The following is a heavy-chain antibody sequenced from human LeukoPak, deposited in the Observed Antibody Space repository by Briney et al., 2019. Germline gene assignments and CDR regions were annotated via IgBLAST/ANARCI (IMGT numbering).Heavy chain of an antibody. CDR1: GGSISSGGYS. V-gene: IGHV4-30-2*01. CDR3: ARGRRNYYDSSGYYYFDY. D-gene: IGHD3-22*01. J-gene: IGHJ4*02. Sequence: SQTLSLTCTVSGGSISSGGYSWSWIRQPPGKGLEWIGEINHSGSTNYNPSLKSRVTISVDTSKNQFSLKLSSVTAADTAVYYCARGRRNYYDSSGYYYFDYWGQGTLVTVSS. CDR2: INHSGST.